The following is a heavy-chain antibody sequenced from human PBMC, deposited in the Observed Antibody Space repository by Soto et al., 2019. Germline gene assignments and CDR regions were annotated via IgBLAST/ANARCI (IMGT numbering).Heavy chain of an antibody. CDR2: ITAYNGNT. V-gene: IGHV1-18*01. J-gene: IGHJ4*02. CDR3: ARDSIVGLSGYGAAPYFAY. CDR1: GYTFKSFG. Sequence: GASVKVSCKASGYTFKSFGINWVRQAPGLRPEWMGWITAYNGNTKYEQKFQGRVTMTTDTSTSTAYMELRNLRSGDTAVYYFARDSIVGLSGYGAAPYFAYWAQGTLVTVSS. D-gene: IGHD3-3*01.